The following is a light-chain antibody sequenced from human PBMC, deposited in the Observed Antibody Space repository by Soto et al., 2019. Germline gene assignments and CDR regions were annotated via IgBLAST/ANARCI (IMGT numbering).Light chain of an antibody. CDR2: AAS. CDR3: QKYNSAPFT. CDR1: RDISNY. Sequence: DIQMTQSPSSLSASVGDSVAITCRARRDISNYLAWYQQKPGKVPKLLIYAASTLQSGVPSRFSGSGSGTDFTLTISTLQPEDVATYYCQKYNSAPFTFGPGTKVDIK. J-gene: IGKJ3*01. V-gene: IGKV1-27*01.